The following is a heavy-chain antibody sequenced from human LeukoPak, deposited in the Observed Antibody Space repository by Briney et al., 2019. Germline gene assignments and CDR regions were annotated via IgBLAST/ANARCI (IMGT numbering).Heavy chain of an antibody. J-gene: IGHJ4*02. CDR1: GGSFSGYY. CDR3: ARGRLDY. Sequence: SETLSLTCAVYGGSFSGYYWSWTRQPPGKGLEWIGEINHSGSTNYNPSLKSRVTISVDTSKNQFSLKLSSVTAADTAVYYCARGRLDYWGQETLVTVSS. CDR2: INHSGST. V-gene: IGHV4-34*01.